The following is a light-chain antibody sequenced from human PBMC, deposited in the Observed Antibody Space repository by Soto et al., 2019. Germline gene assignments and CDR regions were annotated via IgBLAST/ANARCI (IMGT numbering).Light chain of an antibody. Sequence: LLTQSPATLSVSPGQRATLSCRASPSVSSNYVAWYQQKPGQTPKVLIYRASSRATGIPDRFSGSGSGTDFTLTISRLETEDLAMYYCQQYGSSPLTVGGGTKVDI. CDR2: RAS. J-gene: IGKJ4*01. CDR3: QQYGSSPLT. V-gene: IGKV3-20*01. CDR1: PSVSSNY.